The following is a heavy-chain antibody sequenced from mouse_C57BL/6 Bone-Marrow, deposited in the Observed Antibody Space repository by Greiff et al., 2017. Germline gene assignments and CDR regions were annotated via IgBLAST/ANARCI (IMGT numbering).Heavy chain of an antibody. D-gene: IGHD2-3*01. V-gene: IGHV5-12*01. J-gene: IGHJ1*03. CDR2: ISNGGGST. CDR1: GFTFSDYY. Sequence: EVHLVESGGGLVQPGGSLKLSCAASGFTFSDYYMYWVRQTPEKRLEWVAYISNGGGSTYYPDTVKGRFTISRDNDKNTLYLQMSRLKSEDTDMYSCARHRWLLRYCDVWGTGTTVTVSS. CDR3: ARHRWLLRYCDV.